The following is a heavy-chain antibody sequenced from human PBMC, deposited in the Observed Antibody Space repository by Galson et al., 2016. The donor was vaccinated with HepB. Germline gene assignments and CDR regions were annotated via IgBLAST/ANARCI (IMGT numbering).Heavy chain of an antibody. CDR1: GFSFSNYG. D-gene: IGHD2-21*01. V-gene: IGHV3-21*04. CDR2: INNIGSHI. CDR3: ARDDDLWARRSAMDV. J-gene: IGHJ6*02. Sequence: SLRLSCAASGFSFSNYGMNWVRQAPGRGLEWVSHINNIGSHIYHAESVKGRLTISRENAKNSLYLQMNSLRVEDTAIYYCARDDDLWARRSAMDVWGQGTKVTVAS.